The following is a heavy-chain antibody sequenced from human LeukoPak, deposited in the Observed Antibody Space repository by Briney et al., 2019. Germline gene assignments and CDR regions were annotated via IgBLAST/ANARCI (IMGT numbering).Heavy chain of an antibody. CDR2: IGSKAYGGTT. Sequence: PGRSLRLSCTASGFTFGDYAMSWFRQAPGKGLEWVGFIGSKAYGGTTEYAASVKGRFTISRDDSKSIAYLQMNSLKTEDTAVYYCTSPSPSVVVTAYAPVGYWGQGTLVTVSS. D-gene: IGHD2-21*02. J-gene: IGHJ4*02. CDR1: GFTFGDYA. CDR3: TSPSPSVVVTAYAPVGY. V-gene: IGHV3-49*03.